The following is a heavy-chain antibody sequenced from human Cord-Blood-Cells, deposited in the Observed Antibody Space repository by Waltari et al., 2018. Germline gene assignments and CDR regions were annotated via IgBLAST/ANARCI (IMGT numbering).Heavy chain of an antibody. V-gene: IGHV3-53*01. J-gene: IGHJ3*02. CDR1: GFTVSRNY. D-gene: IGHD3-3*01. Sequence: EVQLVESGGGLIQPGGSLRLSCAASGFTVSRNYMSWVRQPPGKGLEWVSVIYSGGSTYYADSVKGRFTISRDNSKNTLYLQMNSLRAEDTAVYYCARGLYPGAMGAFDIWGQGTMVTVSS. CDR2: IYSGGST. CDR3: ARGLYPGAMGAFDI.